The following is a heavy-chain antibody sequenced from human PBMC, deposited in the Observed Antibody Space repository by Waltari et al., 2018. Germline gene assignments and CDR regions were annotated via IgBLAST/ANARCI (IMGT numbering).Heavy chain of an antibody. CDR2: IFWNDDK. J-gene: IGHJ4*02. CDR3: AHSPVSFYYGPGNSFYFDY. V-gene: IGHV2-5*01. Sequence: QITLQESGPTLVKPTQTLTLNCTFSGVSLSTCGVGVRLLRQPPGKALEWVALIFWNDDKRYNSSLKSRPTITKDTSQNQVVLTLTNMDPVDTATYFCAHSPVSFYYGPGNSFYFDYWGQGILVTVSS. CDR1: GVSLSTCGVG. D-gene: IGHD3-10*01.